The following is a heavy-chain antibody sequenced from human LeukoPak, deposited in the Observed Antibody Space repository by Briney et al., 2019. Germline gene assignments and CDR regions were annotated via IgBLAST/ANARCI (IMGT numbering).Heavy chain of an antibody. V-gene: IGHV3-7*01. CDR2: INQDGTEK. D-gene: IGHD5-18*01. CDR1: GFTFTTYW. CDR3: ARDHGIQLWLPYYYYYMDV. Sequence: GGSLRLSCAASGFTFTTYWMAWVRQFPGKGLEWVANINQDGTEKYSVDSVKGRFTISRDNAKNTLYLQMNSLRAEDTAVYYCARDHGIQLWLPYYYYYMDVWGKGTTVTVSS. J-gene: IGHJ6*03.